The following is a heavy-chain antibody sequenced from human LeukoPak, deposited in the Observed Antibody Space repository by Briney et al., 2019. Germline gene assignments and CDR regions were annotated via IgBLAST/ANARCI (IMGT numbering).Heavy chain of an antibody. D-gene: IGHD6-13*01. J-gene: IGHJ5*02. V-gene: IGHV1-18*01. CDR2: ISAYNGNT. CDR3: ARVAAAGTTSWFDP. Sequence: ASVRVSCKASGYTFTSYGISWVRQAPGQGLEWMGWISAYNGNTTYAQKLQGRVTMTTDTSTSTAYMELRSLRSDDTAVYYCARVAAAGTTSWFDPWGQGTLVTVSS. CDR1: GYTFTSYG.